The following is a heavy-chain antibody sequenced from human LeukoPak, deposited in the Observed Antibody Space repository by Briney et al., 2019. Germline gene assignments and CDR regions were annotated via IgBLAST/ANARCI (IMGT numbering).Heavy chain of an antibody. CDR3: ARDRSDQGAFDI. CDR2: IWYDGSNK. CDR1: GFTFSSYG. D-gene: IGHD3-3*01. V-gene: IGHV3-33*01. J-gene: IGHJ3*02. Sequence: GGSLRLSCAASGFTFSSYGMPWVRQAPGKGLEWVAVIWYDGSNKYYADSVKGRFTISRDNSKNTLYLQMNSLRAEDTAVYYCARDRSDQGAFDIWGQGTMVTVSS.